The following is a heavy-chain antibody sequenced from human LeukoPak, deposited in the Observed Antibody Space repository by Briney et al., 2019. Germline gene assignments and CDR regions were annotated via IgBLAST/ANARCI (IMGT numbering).Heavy chain of an antibody. V-gene: IGHV4-38-2*01. J-gene: IGHJ1*01. CDR1: GGSFSGYY. D-gene: IGHD3-22*01. Sequence: SETLSLTCAVSGGSFSGYYWSWIRQPPGKGLEWIGSIYHSGSTYYNPSLKSRVTISVDTSKNQFSLKLSSVTAADTAVYYCARVVQSTDSSGFYLPEYFQHWGQGTLVTVSS. CDR2: IYHSGST. CDR3: ARVVQSTDSSGFYLPEYFQH.